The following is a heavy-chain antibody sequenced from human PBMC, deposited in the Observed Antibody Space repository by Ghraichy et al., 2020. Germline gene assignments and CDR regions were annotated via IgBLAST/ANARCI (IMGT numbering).Heavy chain of an antibody. CDR1: GEYITAYY. Sequence: SETLSLTCVVSGEYITAYYWSWIRQPPGKGLEWIGYFYNSGSTNYNPSLEGRVTISVDTSKNQFSLRLNSVTAADTAMYYCARDRTTIFGVFRPGWFDSWGQGTLVTVSS. D-gene: IGHD3-3*01. J-gene: IGHJ5*01. CDR2: FYNSGST. CDR3: ARDRTTIFGVFRPGWFDS. V-gene: IGHV4-59*01.